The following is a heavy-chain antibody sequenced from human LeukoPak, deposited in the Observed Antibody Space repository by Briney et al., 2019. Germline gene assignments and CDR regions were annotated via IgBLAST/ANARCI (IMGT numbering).Heavy chain of an antibody. V-gene: IGHV3-23*01. CDR2: ISGSGGST. D-gene: IGHD3-10*01. Sequence: GGSLRLSCAASGFTFSSYAMSWVRQAPGKGLEWVSAISGSGGSTYYADSVKGRFTISRDNSKSTLYLQMNSLRAEDTAVYYCAKGPAGHYYGSGSYYNGFDYWGQGTLVTVSS. J-gene: IGHJ4*02. CDR3: AKGPAGHYYGSGSYYNGFDY. CDR1: GFTFSSYA.